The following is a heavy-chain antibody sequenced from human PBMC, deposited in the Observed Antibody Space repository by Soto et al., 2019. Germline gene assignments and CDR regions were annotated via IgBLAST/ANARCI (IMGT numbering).Heavy chain of an antibody. CDR1: GGTFSSYA. Sequence: QVQLVQSGAEVKKPGSSVKVSCKASGGTFSSYAISWVRQAPGQGLEWMGGVIPIFGTANYAQKFQGSVTITADESTSTAYTELSSVRSDDTAVYYCARGVGGQLWSNNDAFDIWGQGTMVTVSS. CDR3: ARGVGGQLWSNNDAFDI. CDR2: VIPIFGTA. J-gene: IGHJ3*02. D-gene: IGHD5-18*01. V-gene: IGHV1-69*01.